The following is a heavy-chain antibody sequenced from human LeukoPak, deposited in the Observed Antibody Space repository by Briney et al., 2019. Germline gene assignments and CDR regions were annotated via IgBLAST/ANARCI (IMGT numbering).Heavy chain of an antibody. CDR1: GFTFSNHW. D-gene: IGHD1-7*01. CDR2: ISGDGSST. Sequence: GGSLRLSCAASGFTFSNHWMHWVRQAPGKGLVWGSRISGDGSSTRYADSVKGRFTISRDNAKNTLFLKMNSLRAEDTAVYYCARDNNWNYPDYWGQGTLVTVSS. CDR3: ARDNNWNYPDY. J-gene: IGHJ4*02. V-gene: IGHV3-74*01.